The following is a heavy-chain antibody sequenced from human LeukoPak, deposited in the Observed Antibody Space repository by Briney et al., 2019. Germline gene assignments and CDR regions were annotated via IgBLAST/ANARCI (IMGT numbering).Heavy chain of an antibody. V-gene: IGHV1-46*01. CDR1: GYTFTSYY. D-gene: IGHD6-19*01. CDR3: ARDKPIRAVAGLFGY. J-gene: IGHJ4*02. CDR2: INPSGGST. Sequence: ASVKVSCKASGYTFTSYYMHWVRQAPGQGLEWMGVINPSGGSTSYAQKFQGRVTMTRDTSTSTVYMELSSLRSEDTAVYYCARDKPIRAVAGLFGYWREGTQVTVSS.